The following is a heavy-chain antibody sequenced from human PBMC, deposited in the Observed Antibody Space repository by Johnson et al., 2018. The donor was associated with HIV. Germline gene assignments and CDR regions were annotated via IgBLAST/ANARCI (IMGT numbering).Heavy chain of an antibody. J-gene: IGHJ3*02. D-gene: IGHD3-3*01. Sequence: EVQLVESGGGLVQPGGSLRLSCAASEFTFSSYAMHWVRQAPGKGLEWVSGLSWNSGSIGYADSVKGRFTISRDNAKNSLYLQMNSLRAGDTAVYYCARGGVIHDAFDIWGQGTMVTLSS. CDR2: LSWNSGSI. V-gene: IGHV3-9*01. CDR1: EFTFSSYA. CDR3: ARGGVIHDAFDI.